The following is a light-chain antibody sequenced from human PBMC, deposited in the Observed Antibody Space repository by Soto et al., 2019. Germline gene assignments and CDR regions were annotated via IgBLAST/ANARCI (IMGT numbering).Light chain of an antibody. CDR3: TSYTGDDFTFV. J-gene: IGLJ1*01. CDR2: EVS. Sequence: QSALTQPPSASGSLGQSVTISCTGTSSDIGTYDYVSWYQQHPGRAPKLIIFEVSKRPSGVPDRFSDSKSGNTASLIVSGLQPDDEAEYHCTSYTGDDFTFVFGTGTKVTVL. V-gene: IGLV2-8*01. CDR1: SSDIGTYDY.